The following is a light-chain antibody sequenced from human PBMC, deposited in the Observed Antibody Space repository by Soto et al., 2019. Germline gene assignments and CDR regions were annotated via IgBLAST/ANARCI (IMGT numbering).Light chain of an antibody. J-gene: IGKJ5*01. CDR2: GAS. CDR3: QQYKNWPL. Sequence: MVMTQSPGTLSVSPGERVTLSCRTSHSVNSHVAWYQQKPGQAPRLPLYGASTRATGIPVRFSGSGFGTEFTLTISSLQSEDFAVYYCQQYKNWPLFGQGTRLEI. V-gene: IGKV3-15*01. CDR1: HSVNSH.